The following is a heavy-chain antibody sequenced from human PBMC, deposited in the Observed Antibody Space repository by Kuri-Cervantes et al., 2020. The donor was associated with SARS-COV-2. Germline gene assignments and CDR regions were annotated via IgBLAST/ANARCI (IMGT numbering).Heavy chain of an antibody. D-gene: IGHD3-22*01. Sequence: GGSLRLSCAASGFTFSSYAMSWVRQAPGKGLEWVSGISGSGGTTFLADSVRGRFTISRDNSKNTLYLQMNSLRAEDTAVYYCAKDPYYYDSSGYYPFDYWGQGTLVTVSS. CDR2: ISGSGGTT. CDR3: AKDPYYYDSSGYYPFDY. V-gene: IGHV3-23*01. CDR1: GFTFSSYA. J-gene: IGHJ4*02.